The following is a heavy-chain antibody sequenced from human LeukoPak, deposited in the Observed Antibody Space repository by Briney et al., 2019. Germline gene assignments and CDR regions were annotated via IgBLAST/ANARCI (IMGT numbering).Heavy chain of an antibody. Sequence: PSETLSLTCTVSGGSISSYYWSWIRQPPGKGLEWIGYIYYSGSTNYNPSLKGRVTITVDTSKNQFSLKLSSVTAADTTVYYCARNNGYYSPFQQWGQGTLVTVSS. CDR3: ARNNGYYSPFQQ. V-gene: IGHV4-59*01. J-gene: IGHJ1*01. CDR1: GGSISSYY. CDR2: IYYSGST. D-gene: IGHD3-22*01.